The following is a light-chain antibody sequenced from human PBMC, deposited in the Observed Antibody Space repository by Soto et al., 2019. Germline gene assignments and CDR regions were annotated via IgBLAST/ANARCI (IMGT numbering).Light chain of an antibody. CDR2: GAS. CDR3: QQYNNWPET. J-gene: IGKJ1*01. CDR1: QSVSSN. Sequence: EIVMTQSPATLSVSPGERATLSCRASQSVSSNLAWYQQKPGQAPRLLIYGASTRATGIPARFSGSGSGTEFTLTISLLQSEDFAVYYCQQYNNWPETFGQGTKVDIK. V-gene: IGKV3-15*01.